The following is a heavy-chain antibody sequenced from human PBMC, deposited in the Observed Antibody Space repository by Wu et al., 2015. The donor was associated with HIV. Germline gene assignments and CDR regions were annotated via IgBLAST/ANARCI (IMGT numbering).Heavy chain of an antibody. CDR3: ARDRVGSSTVVTPNIYYYMDV. CDR2: IIPIFGTA. Sequence: QVQLVQSGAEVKKPGSSVKVSCKASGGTFSSYAISWVRQAPGQGLEWMGGIIPIFGTANYAQKFQGRVTITADESTSTAYMELSSLRSEDTAVYYCARDRVGSSTVVTPNIYYYMDVWGKGTTVTVSS. CDR1: GGTFSSYA. J-gene: IGHJ6*03. D-gene: IGHD4-23*01. V-gene: IGHV1-69*12.